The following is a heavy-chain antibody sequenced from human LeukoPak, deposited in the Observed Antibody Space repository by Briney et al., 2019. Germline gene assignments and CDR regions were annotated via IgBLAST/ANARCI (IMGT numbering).Heavy chain of an antibody. Sequence: PSETLSLTCTVSGGSISSSSYYWGWIRQPPGKGLEWIGSIYYSGSTNYNPSLKSRVTISIDTSKNQFSLRLNSMTAADTAVYYCARQQLGIVVIDYWGQGTPVTVSS. V-gene: IGHV4-39*01. CDR3: ARQQLGIVVIDY. CDR2: IYYSGST. CDR1: GGSISSSSYY. J-gene: IGHJ4*02. D-gene: IGHD2-2*01.